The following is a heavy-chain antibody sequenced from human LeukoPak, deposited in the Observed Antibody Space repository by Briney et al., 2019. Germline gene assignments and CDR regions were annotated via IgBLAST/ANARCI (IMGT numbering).Heavy chain of an antibody. J-gene: IGHJ5*02. V-gene: IGHV4-34*01. Sequence: KPSETLSLTCAVYGGSFSSYYWSWIRQPPGKGPEWIGEINHSGSTNYNPSLKSRVTISVDTSKNQFSLKLSSVTAADTAVYYCARESRRRYCSSTSCFSYWFDPWGQGTLVTVSS. CDR2: INHSGST. CDR3: ARESRRRYCSSTSCFSYWFDP. CDR1: GGSFSSYY. D-gene: IGHD2-2*01.